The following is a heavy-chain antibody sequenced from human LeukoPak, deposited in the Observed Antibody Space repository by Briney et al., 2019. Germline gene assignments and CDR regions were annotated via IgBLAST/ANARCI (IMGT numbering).Heavy chain of an antibody. V-gene: IGHV5-51*01. J-gene: IGHJ4*02. Sequence: GESLKISCKGSGYSFTNYWIGWVRQMPGKGLEWMGIIYPGDSYTTYSPSFQGQVTISADKSISTAYLQWSSLKASDTAMYYCARVVDVYYFDYWGQGTLVTVSS. D-gene: IGHD3-16*01. CDR1: GYSFTNYW. CDR3: ARVVDVYYFDY. CDR2: IYPGDSYT.